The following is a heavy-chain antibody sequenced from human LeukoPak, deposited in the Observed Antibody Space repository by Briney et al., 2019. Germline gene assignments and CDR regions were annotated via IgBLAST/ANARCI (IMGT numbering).Heavy chain of an antibody. CDR1: GFTFSSYA. CDR3: AARRGYYHYMDV. J-gene: IGHJ6*03. D-gene: IGHD3-3*01. CDR2: ISNTGSNT. V-gene: IGHV3-23*01. Sequence: PGASLRLSCATSGFTFSSYAVAWVRQAPGKGLEWVSSISNTGSNTYYADSVKGRFTISRDNSKNTLSLQMNSLTAEDTAVYYCAARRGYYHYMDVWGKGTTVTVSS.